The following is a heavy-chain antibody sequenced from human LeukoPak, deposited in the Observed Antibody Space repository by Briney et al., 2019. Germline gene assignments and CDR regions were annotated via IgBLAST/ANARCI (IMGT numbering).Heavy chain of an antibody. Sequence: GGSLRLSCAASGFTFSTYAMSWVRQAPGKGLEWVSGLSPSGGNPIYADSVKGRFTISRDNSENTMFLQMNSLRVEDTAVYYCAKELSGGRTFDYWGQGALVTVSS. CDR2: LSPSGGNP. V-gene: IGHV3-23*01. J-gene: IGHJ4*02. CDR3: AKELSGGRTFDY. D-gene: IGHD6-19*01. CDR1: GFTFSTYA.